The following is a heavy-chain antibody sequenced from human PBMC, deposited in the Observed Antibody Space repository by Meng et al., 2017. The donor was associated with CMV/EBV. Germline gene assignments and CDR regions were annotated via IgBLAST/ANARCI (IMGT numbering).Heavy chain of an antibody. V-gene: IGHV4-39*01. J-gene: IGHJ5*02. CDR3: ARQGISGSYSNNWFDP. D-gene: IGHD1-26*01. CDR2: IYYSGST. Sequence: GSISSSSYYWGWIRQPPGKGLEWIGSIYYSGSTYYNPSLKSRVTISVDTSKNQFSLKLSSVTAADTAVYYCARQGISGSYSNNWFDPWGQGTLVTVSS. CDR1: GSISSSSYY.